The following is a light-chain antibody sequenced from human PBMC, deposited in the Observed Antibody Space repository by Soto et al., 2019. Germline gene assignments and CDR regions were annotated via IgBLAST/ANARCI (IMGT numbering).Light chain of an antibody. CDR3: VQHNSYPGT. J-gene: IGKJ2*01. Sequence: DIQMTQSPSSLSASVGDRVTITCRASQDVRHNLGWYQQKPGKAPKRLIYVASSLQSGVPSRFSGSGSGTEVTLTSSSLQPEDFATYYCVQHNSYPGTFGQGTKLEIK. CDR1: QDVRHN. V-gene: IGKV1-17*01. CDR2: VAS.